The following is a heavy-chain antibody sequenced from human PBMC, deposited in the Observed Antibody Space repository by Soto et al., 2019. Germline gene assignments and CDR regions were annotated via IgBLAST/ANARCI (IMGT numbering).Heavy chain of an antibody. D-gene: IGHD4-17*01. CDR1: GGSISSSYW. CDR3: ARKIDYNDYHFDY. Sequence: QVQLQQSGPRLVKPSGTLSLTCVVSGGSISSSYWWTWVRQSPGTGLEWIGEIYHSGSTNYNPSLKSRVTISLAKSKSQFSLNLNSVTAADTAVYYCARKIDYNDYHFDYWGQGTLVTVSS. CDR2: IYHSGST. J-gene: IGHJ4*02. V-gene: IGHV4-4*02.